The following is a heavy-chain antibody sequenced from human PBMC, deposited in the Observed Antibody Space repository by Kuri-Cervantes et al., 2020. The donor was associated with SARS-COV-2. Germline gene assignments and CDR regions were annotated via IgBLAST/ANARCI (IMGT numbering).Heavy chain of an antibody. V-gene: IGHV3-30*04. CDR3: ARDEDSGSYYPDAFDI. CDR1: GFTFSSYD. D-gene: IGHD1-26*01. J-gene: IGHJ3*02. Sequence: GGSLRLSCAASGFTFSSYDMHWVRQAPGKGLEWVAVISYDVSNKYYADSVKGRFTISRDNSKNTLYLQMNSLRAEDTAVYYCARDEDSGSYYPDAFDIWGQGTMVTVSS. CDR2: ISYDVSNK.